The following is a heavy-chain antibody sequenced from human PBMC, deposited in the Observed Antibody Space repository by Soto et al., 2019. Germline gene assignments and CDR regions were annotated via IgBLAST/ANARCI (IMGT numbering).Heavy chain of an antibody. D-gene: IGHD1-26*01. Sequence: PGGSLRLSCAASGFTFSSYWVHWVRQAPGKGLLWVSRISSDGSSTTYADSVKGRFTISRDNAKNTLYLQMNSLRAEDTAVYYCARGYSGTYRSDYWGQGTLVTVSS. CDR1: GFTFSSYW. V-gene: IGHV3-74*01. J-gene: IGHJ4*02. CDR2: ISSDGSST. CDR3: ARGYSGTYRSDY.